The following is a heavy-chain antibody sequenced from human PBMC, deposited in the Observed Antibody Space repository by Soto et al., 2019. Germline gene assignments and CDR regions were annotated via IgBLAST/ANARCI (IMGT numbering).Heavy chain of an antibody. Sequence: QVQLQESGPGLVKPSQTLSLTCTISGASISGGDWFWSWIRQPPGKGLEWLGYIYHTGRTSDSPSLKSRLLLSVDTSKHQVYRQLDSVTAAATAVYFCARTVLSDFDYWGQGIRVAVSS. CDR1: GASISGGDWF. CDR3: ARTVLSDFDY. J-gene: IGHJ4*02. D-gene: IGHD4-4*01. V-gene: IGHV4-30-4*01. CDR2: IYHTGRT.